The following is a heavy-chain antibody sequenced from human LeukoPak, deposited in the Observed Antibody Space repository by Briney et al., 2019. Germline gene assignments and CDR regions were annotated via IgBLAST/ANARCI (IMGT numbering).Heavy chain of an antibody. J-gene: IGHJ5*02. CDR3: ARPVPSRLGWFDP. V-gene: IGHV4-39*01. Sequence: PSETLSLTCTVSGGSISSSPYYWGWIRQPPGKGLEWIGTIYYSGSTYYNPSLKSRVTISVDTSKNQFSLKLTSVTAADTAVYYCARPVPSRLGWFDPWGQGTLVTVSS. CDR1: GGSISSSPYY. CDR2: IYYSGST. D-gene: IGHD1-1*01.